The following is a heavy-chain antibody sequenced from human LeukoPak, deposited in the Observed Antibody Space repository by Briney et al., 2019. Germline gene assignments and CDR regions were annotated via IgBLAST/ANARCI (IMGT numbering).Heavy chain of an antibody. J-gene: IGHJ4*02. D-gene: IGHD2-2*01. CDR2: INHSGST. CDR1: GGSFSGYY. V-gene: IGHV4-34*01. Sequence: SETLSLTCAVYGGSFSGYYWSWIRQPPGKGLEWIGEINHSGSTNYNPSLKSRVTISVDTSKNQFSLKLSSVTAADTAVYYCARRMPRYCSSTGCYREDYYGSGSYDYWGQGTLVTVSS. CDR3: ARRMPRYCSSTGCYREDYYGSGSYDY.